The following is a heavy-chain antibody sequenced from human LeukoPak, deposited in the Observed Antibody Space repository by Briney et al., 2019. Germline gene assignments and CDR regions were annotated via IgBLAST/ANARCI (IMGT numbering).Heavy chain of an antibody. Sequence: SETLSLTCSVSGGSITNYYWGWIRQPPGKGLEWIGFIFYSGDTNYNPSLKSRVTISVDTSKNQFSLKLSSVTAADTAVYYCARAFYPGYYSYMAVWGKGTTVTVSS. CDR3: ARAFYPGYYSYMAV. CDR2: IFYSGDT. D-gene: IGHD3-3*02. V-gene: IGHV4-59*01. J-gene: IGHJ6*03. CDR1: GGSITNYY.